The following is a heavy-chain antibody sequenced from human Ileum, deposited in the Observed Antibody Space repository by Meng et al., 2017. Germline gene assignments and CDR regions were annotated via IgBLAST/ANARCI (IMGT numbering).Heavy chain of an antibody. CDR3: ARALYHIIRGYYFDN. Sequence: GESLKISCAASGFTVSSNFMSWVRQAPGKGLEWVSIVYSSGSTYYAASVEGRFTISRDNSKNTLFLQMSSLRAEDTAVYYCARALYHIIRGYYFDNWVQGTLVTVSS. CDR1: GFTVSSNF. J-gene: IGHJ4*02. D-gene: IGHD3-9*01. V-gene: IGHV3-53*01. CDR2: VYSSGST.